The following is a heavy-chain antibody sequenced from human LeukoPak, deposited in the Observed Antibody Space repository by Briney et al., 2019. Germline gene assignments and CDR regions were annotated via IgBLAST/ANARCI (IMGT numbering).Heavy chain of an antibody. Sequence: GGPLSLSCAASGFSFSYYWMSWLRQAPGKGLEWVANTKEDGSGSYYLDSVKGRFTISSDNAKNSLYLQVNGLRAEDTAGYYCAKGGVVGTRYYFDTWGQGTLVTVSS. D-gene: IGHD2-15*01. CDR3: AKGGVVGTRYYFDT. V-gene: IGHV3-7*01. J-gene: IGHJ4*02. CDR1: GFSFSYYW. CDR2: TKEDGSGS.